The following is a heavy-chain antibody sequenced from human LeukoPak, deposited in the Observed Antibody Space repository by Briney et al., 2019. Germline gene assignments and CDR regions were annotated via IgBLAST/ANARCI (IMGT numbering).Heavy chain of an antibody. V-gene: IGHV1-2*06. D-gene: IGHD1-26*01. J-gene: IGHJ4*02. CDR3: ARDVSSTPNWEFDY. CDR1: GYTFADYF. Sequence: ASVKVSCKTSGYTFADYFIHWVRQAPGQGLEWMGRINANSGGTEYQQKFQGRVTMTRDKSISTAYVEVNWLISDDTAIYYCARDVSSTPNWEFDYWGQGTLVTVSS. CDR2: INANSGGT.